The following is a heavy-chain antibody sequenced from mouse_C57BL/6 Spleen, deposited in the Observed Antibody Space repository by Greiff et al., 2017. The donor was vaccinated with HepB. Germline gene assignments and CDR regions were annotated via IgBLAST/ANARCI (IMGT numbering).Heavy chain of an antibody. CDR1: GFTFSSYT. CDR3: ARQGYDYDYYYAMDY. D-gene: IGHD2-4*01. CDR2: ISGGGGNT. V-gene: IGHV5-9*01. J-gene: IGHJ4*01. Sequence: DVKLVESGGGLVKPGGSLKLSCAASGFTFSSYTMSWVRQTPEKRLEWVATISGGGGNTYYPDSVKGRFTISRDNAKNTLYLQMSSLGSEDTALYYCARQGYDYDYYYAMDYWGQGTSVTVSS.